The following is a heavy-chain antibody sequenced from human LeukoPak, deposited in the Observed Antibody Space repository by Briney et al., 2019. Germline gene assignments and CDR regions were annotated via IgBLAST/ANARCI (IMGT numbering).Heavy chain of an antibody. J-gene: IGHJ4*02. CDR3: TRSVRNGHIDY. CDR1: GYTFTGYY. CDR2: INPNSGGT. Sequence: ASVKVSCKASGYTFTGYYMHWVRQAPGQGLEWMGWINPNSGGTNYAQKFQGRVTMTRSTSISTAYMELSSLRFEDTAVYYCTRSVRNGHIDYWGQGTLVTDSS. V-gene: IGHV1-2*02. D-gene: IGHD2-21*01.